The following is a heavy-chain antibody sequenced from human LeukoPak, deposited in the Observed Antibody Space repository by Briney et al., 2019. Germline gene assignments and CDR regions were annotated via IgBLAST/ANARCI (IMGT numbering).Heavy chain of an antibody. CDR3: AKGITGTPFDY. D-gene: IGHD1-7*01. V-gene: IGHV1-46*01. J-gene: IGHJ4*02. CDR1: GYTFTSYY. Sequence: ASVKVSCKASGYTFTSYYMHWVRQAPGQGLEWMGIINPSGGSTSYAQKFQGRVTMTRDTSMSTVYMELSSLRSEDTAVYYCAKGITGTPFDYWGQGTLVTVSS. CDR2: INPSGGST.